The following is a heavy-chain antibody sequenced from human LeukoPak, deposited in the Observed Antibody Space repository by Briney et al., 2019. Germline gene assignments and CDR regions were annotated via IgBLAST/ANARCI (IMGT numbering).Heavy chain of an antibody. J-gene: IGHJ4*02. Sequence: GRCLKLSCAASGFTSTDFDIHWVSQASGEGLGWIGRIKTRTESNDITYATSVTGRVTISRDDSKNTACLQMDSLKTEGTAVYYCARRDCTSFKCFSFDYWGQGILVTVSS. CDR2: IKTRTESNDI. CDR3: ARRDCTSFKCFSFDY. CDR1: GFTSTDFD. V-gene: IGHV3-73*01. D-gene: IGHD2-21*01.